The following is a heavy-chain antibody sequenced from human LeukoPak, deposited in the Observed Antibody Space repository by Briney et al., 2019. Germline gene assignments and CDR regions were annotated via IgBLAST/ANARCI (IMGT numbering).Heavy chain of an antibody. CDR2: ISSSSSYI. CDR3: ARVGGSGSYSPLGY. D-gene: IGHD3-10*01. J-gene: IGHJ4*02. Sequence: NPGGSLRLSCAASGFTFSSYSMTWVRQAPVKGLEWVSSISSSSSYIYYADSVKGRFTISRDNAKNSLYLQMNSLRAEDTAVYYCARVGGSGSYSPLGYWGQGTLVTVSS. CDR1: GFTFSSYS. V-gene: IGHV3-21*01.